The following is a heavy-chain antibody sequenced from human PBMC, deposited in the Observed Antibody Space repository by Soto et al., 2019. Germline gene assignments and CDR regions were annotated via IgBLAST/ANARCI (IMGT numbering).Heavy chain of an antibody. Sequence: QVQLVQSGSEVKQPWASVTLSCKASGYTFTSDDLTLVRQATVQGLEWLGWMNPSSGNTGYAQKFQGRITMTRTTSIRTAYIELRSMRSEYTAVYYGAGEVVRCMDVWGQGTTVTVSS. CDR2: MNPSSGNT. J-gene: IGHJ6*02. V-gene: IGHV1-8*01. D-gene: IGHD2-15*01. CDR3: AGEVVRCMDV. CDR1: GYTFTSDD.